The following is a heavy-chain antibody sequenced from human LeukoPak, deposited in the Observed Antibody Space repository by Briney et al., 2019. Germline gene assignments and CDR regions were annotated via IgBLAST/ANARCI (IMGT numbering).Heavy chain of an antibody. CDR2: IYSGGST. D-gene: IGHD1-7*01. V-gene: IGHV3-66*01. CDR3: ARDRGITGTTFDP. Sequence: GGSLRLSCAASGFTVSSNYMSWVRQAPGKGLEWVSVIYSGGSTYYADSVKGRFTLSRDNSNNTLYLQMNSLRAEDTAVYYCARDRGITGTTFDPWGQGTLVTVSS. J-gene: IGHJ5*02. CDR1: GFTVSSNY.